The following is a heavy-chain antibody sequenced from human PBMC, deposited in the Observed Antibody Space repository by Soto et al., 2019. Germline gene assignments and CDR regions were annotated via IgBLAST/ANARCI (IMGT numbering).Heavy chain of an antibody. D-gene: IGHD3-22*01. V-gene: IGHV3-30-3*01. J-gene: IGHJ6*02. Sequence: GGSLSLSCAASGFPFLSSFMHGVGQAPGKGLEWVAVISYDGSSKDHADSVKGRFTISRDNSKNTLYLQMNSLRAEDTAVYYCARDGWLYYDSSSQGMDFWGQGT. CDR2: ISYDGSSK. CDR1: GFPFLSSF. CDR3: ARDGWLYYDSSSQGMDF.